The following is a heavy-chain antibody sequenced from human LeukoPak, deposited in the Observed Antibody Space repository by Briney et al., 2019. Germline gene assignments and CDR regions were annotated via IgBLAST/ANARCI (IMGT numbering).Heavy chain of an antibody. CDR3: ARQPWQYYYDSSDYFDY. V-gene: IGHV4-30-4*01. CDR2: IYYSGST. Sequence: SETLSLTCTVSGGSISSGDYYWSWIRQPPGKGLEWIGYIYYSGSTYYNPSLKSRVTISVDTSKNQFSLKLSSVTAADTAVYYCARQPWQYYYDSSDYFDYWGQGTLVTVSS. CDR1: GGSISSGDYY. D-gene: IGHD3-22*01. J-gene: IGHJ4*02.